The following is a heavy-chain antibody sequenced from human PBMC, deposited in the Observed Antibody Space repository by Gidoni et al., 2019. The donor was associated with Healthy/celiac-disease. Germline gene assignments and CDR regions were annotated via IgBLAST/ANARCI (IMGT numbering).Heavy chain of an antibody. CDR1: GDTFTSYA. CDR2: INAGNGNT. Sequence: QVQLVQSGAEVKKPGASVKVSCKASGDTFTSYAMHWVRQAPGPRLEWMGWINAGNGNTKYSQKFQGRVTITRDTSASTAYMELSSLRSEDTAVYYCARDTDNYYYGSGSYRYWGQGTMVTVSS. D-gene: IGHD3-10*01. J-gene: IGHJ4*02. V-gene: IGHV1-3*01. CDR3: ARDTDNYYYGSGSYRY.